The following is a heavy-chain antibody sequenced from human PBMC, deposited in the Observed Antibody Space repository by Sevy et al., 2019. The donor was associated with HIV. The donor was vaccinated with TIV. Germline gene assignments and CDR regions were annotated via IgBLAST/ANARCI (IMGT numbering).Heavy chain of an antibody. V-gene: IGHV3-30*18. J-gene: IGHJ1*01. CDR2: ISYDGSNK. Sequence: GGSLRLSCAASGFTFSSYGIHWVRQAPGKGLEWVAVISYDGSNKYYADSVKGRFTISRDNSKNTLYLQMNSLRAEDTAVYYCAKDSGWDSSGYLEYFQHWGQGTLVTVSS. CDR3: AKDSGWDSSGYLEYFQH. CDR1: GFTFSSYG. D-gene: IGHD3-22*01.